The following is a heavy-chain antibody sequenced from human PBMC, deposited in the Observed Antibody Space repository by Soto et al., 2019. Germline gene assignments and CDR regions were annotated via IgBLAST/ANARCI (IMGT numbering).Heavy chain of an antibody. CDR2: VSYNGRKE. Sequence: GGSLRLSCVASGFTFSNYGMHWVRQAPGKGLEWVALVSYNGRKEYYADSVKGRFSISRDNSKNTLYLQMNSLRAEDTAVYYCAKAMTTVVTPTRDAFDIWGQGTMVTV. CDR3: AKAMTTVVTPTRDAFDI. CDR1: GFTFSNYG. J-gene: IGHJ3*02. V-gene: IGHV3-30*18. D-gene: IGHD4-17*01.